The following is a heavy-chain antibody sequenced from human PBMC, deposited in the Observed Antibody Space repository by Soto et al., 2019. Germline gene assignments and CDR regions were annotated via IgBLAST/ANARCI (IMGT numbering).Heavy chain of an antibody. CDR3: ARGGHVVVVTAALDY. CDR1: GDTFTDYY. D-gene: IGHD2-21*02. Sequence: QVQLVQSGAEVKKPGASVKVSCKASGDTFTDYYIHWVRQAPGQGLEWMGTVNPSGGHTTYAQHFLGRMTXTXXXSXXTLYRELTSLTSEDTAVYYCARGGHVVVVTAALDYWGQGTLGTVSS. V-gene: IGHV1-46*01. J-gene: IGHJ4*02. CDR2: VNPSGGHT.